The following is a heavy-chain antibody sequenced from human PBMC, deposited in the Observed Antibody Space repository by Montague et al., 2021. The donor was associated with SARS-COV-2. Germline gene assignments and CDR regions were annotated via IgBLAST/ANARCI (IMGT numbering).Heavy chain of an antibody. CDR2: IFYRGGT. D-gene: IGHD3-16*01. V-gene: IGHV4-31*03. J-gene: IGHJ6*02. CDR1: GGSISSGGYY. CDR3: ARANYYVMTSKAYAMDV. Sequence: TLSLTCTVSGGSISSGGYYWSWVRQPPGKGLDWIGYIFYRGGTYYNPSLKSRVSMSIDTSKNQFSLNLPSVTAADTAVYYCARANYYVMTSKAYAMDVWGQGITVTVSS.